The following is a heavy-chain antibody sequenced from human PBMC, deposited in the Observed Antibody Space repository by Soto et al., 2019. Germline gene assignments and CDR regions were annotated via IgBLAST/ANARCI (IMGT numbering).Heavy chain of an antibody. J-gene: IGHJ6*02. Sequence: SGPTLANPTQTLTLTCSFSGFSLSSSGMRVTWIRQPPGKALEWLARIDWDEDKFYSTSLKTRLSISKDTSKNQVVLTMTNMDPVDTATYYCARMGGYSASYGMDVWGQGTTVTVSS. CDR3: ARMGGYSASYGMDV. CDR2: IDWDEDK. V-gene: IGHV2-70*04. D-gene: IGHD3-22*01. CDR1: GFSLSSSGMR.